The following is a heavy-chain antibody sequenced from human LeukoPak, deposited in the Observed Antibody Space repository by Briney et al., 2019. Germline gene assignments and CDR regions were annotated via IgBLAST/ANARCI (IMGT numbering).Heavy chain of an antibody. J-gene: IGHJ4*02. V-gene: IGHV1-69*01. Sequence: SAKVSCKASGGTFSSYGFTWVRQAPGQGLEWMGGITPIFGTANYAQKFQGRVRITADESTSTAYMGLSSLRSEDTAVYYCARELGYCSSTSCQYFDYWGQGTLVTVSS. CDR3: ARELGYCSSTSCQYFDY. CDR1: GGTFSSYG. CDR2: ITPIFGTA. D-gene: IGHD2-2*01.